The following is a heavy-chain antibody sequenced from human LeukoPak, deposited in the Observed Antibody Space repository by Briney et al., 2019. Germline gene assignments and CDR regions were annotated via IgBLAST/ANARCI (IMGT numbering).Heavy chain of an antibody. V-gene: IGHV3-73*01. CDR1: GFTFSGSA. J-gene: IGHJ3*02. CDR3: AKDLRWFGEYDDAFDI. D-gene: IGHD3-10*01. CDR2: IRSKANSYAT. Sequence: PGGSLRLSCAASGFTFSGSAMHWVRQASGKGLEWVGRIRSKANSYATAYAASVKGRFTISRDDSKNTAYLQMNSLKTEGTAVYYCAKDLRWFGEYDDAFDIWGQGTMVTVSS.